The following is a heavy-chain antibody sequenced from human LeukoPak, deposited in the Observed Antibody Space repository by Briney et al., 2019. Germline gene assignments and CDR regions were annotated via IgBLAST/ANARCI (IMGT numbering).Heavy chain of an antibody. V-gene: IGHV1-46*01. CDR2: INPSGGST. Sequence: ASVEVSCKASGYVLTNNYIPGVRQAPGQGLEWMGIINPSGGSTSYAQKFQGRVTMTRDTSTSTVYMELNSLRSEDTAVYYCARGGSPPFYWGQGTLVTVSS. J-gene: IGHJ4*02. CDR1: GYVLTNNY. D-gene: IGHD3-10*01. CDR3: ARGGSPPFY.